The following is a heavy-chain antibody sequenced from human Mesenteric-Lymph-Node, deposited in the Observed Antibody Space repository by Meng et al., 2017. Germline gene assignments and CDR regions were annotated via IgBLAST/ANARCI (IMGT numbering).Heavy chain of an antibody. J-gene: IGHJ4*02. CDR1: GYTFTSYG. CDR3: SLRCSGGSCYHSGFDY. Sequence: ASVKVSCKASGYTFTSYGISWVRQAPGQGLEWMGWINTNTGNPTYAQGFTGRFVFSLDTSVSTAYLQISSLKAEDTAVYYCSLRCSGGSCYHSGFDYWGQGTLVTVSS. D-gene: IGHD2-15*01. V-gene: IGHV7-4-1*02. CDR2: INTNTGNP.